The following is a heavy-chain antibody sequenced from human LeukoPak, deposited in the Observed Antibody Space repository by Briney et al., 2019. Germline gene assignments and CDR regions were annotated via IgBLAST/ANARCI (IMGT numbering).Heavy chain of an antibody. CDR1: GFTFSSYW. V-gene: IGHV3-74*01. Sequence: GGSLRLSCAASGFTFSSYWMHWVRQAPGKGLVWASRINSDGSSTSYADSVKGRFTISRDNAKNTLYLQMNSLRAEDTAVYYCAREAGSQLRYFDWFDSYYFDYWGQGTLVTVSS. CDR3: AREAGSQLRYFDWFDSYYFDY. J-gene: IGHJ4*02. D-gene: IGHD3-9*01. CDR2: INSDGSST.